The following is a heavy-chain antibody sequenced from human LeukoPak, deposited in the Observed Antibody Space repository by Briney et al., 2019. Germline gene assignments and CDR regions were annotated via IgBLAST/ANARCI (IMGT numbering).Heavy chain of an antibody. CDR1: GGSISSSSYY. V-gene: IGHV4-39*01. J-gene: IGHJ4*02. CDR2: IYYSGST. Sequence: SETLSLTCTVSGGSISSSSYYWGWIRQPPGKGLEWIGSIYYSGSTYYNPSLKSRVTISVDTSKNQFSLKLSSVTAADTAAYYCARGEGSIKAYYYDSSGYYLEYYFDYWGQGTLVTVSS. D-gene: IGHD3-22*01. CDR3: ARGEGSIKAYYYDSSGYYLEYYFDY.